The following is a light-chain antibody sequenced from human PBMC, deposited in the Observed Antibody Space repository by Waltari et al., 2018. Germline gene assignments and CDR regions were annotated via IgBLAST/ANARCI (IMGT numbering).Light chain of an antibody. CDR2: RAS. J-gene: IGKJ1*01. Sequence: ELVMTQSPATLSVSPGERASLSCRASQSASPSLAWSQPTPGQAPRLLIYRASTRAAGIPDRFSGSGSGTEFTLTISSLQSEDSAIYYCQQYNIWPWTFGQGTKVDIK. CDR3: QQYNIWPWT. V-gene: IGKV3-15*01. CDR1: QSASPS.